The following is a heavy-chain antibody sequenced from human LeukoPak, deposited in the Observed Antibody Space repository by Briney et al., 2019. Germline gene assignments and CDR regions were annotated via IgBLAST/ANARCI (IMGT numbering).Heavy chain of an antibody. CDR1: GFIFRTHW. CDR2: INQGGGDT. CDR3: ARLIGDRTIYGY. V-gene: IGHV3-7*01. Sequence: GGSLRLSCAASGFIFRTHWMSWVRQAPGKGLEWVASINQGGGDTYYVESVKGRFTIPRDNAMNSFFLQMNALRAEDTAVYYCARLIGDRTIYGYWGQGTLVTVSS. J-gene: IGHJ4*02. D-gene: IGHD6-6*01.